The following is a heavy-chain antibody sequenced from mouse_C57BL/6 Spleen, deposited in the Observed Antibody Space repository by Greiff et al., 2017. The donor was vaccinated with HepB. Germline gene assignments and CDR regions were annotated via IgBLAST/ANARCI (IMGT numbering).Heavy chain of an antibody. J-gene: IGHJ2*01. CDR1: GFTFSDYG. CDR2: ISSGSSTI. D-gene: IGHD1-1*01. V-gene: IGHV5-17*01. CDR3: ARANYYGSSSFDY. Sequence: EVKLVESGGGLVKPGGSLKLSCAASGFTFSDYGMHWVRQAPEKGLEWVAYISSGSSTIYYADTVKGRFTISRDNAKNTLLLQMTSLRSEDTAMYYCARANYYGSSSFDYWGQGTTLTVSS.